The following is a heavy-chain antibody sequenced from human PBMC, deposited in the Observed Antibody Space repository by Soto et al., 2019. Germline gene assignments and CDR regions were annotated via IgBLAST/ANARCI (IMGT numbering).Heavy chain of an antibody. CDR1: GYTFTSYA. V-gene: IGHV1-3*01. CDR3: VRGKEAGVWFDP. D-gene: IGHD3-10*01. CDR2: INAGNGNT. J-gene: IGHJ5*02. Sequence: ASVKVSCKASGYTFTSYAMHWVRQAPGQRLEWMGWINAGNGNTKYSQKFQGRVTITRDTSASTAYMELSSLQSEDTAVYYCVRGKEAGVWFDPWGQGTLVTVSS.